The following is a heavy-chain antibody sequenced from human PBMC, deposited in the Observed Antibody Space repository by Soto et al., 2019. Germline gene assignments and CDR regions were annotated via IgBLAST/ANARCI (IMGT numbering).Heavy chain of an antibody. Sequence: SVKVSCKASGGTFSSYAISWVRQAPGQGLEWMGGIIPIFGTANYAQKFQGRVTITADESTSTAYMELSSLRSEDTAVYYCASTIFGVVIIQNYYYGMDVWGQGTTVTVSS. CDR1: GGTFSSYA. J-gene: IGHJ6*02. D-gene: IGHD3-3*01. CDR3: ASTIFGVVIIQNYYYGMDV. CDR2: IIPIFGTA. V-gene: IGHV1-69*01.